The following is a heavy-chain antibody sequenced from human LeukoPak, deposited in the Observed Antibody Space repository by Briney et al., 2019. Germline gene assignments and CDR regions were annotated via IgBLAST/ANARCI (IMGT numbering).Heavy chain of an antibody. CDR1: GYTFTGYY. V-gene: IGHV1-2*02. CDR2: INPNSGGT. D-gene: IGHD3-10*01. CDR3: ARVRSGYYGSGSYYYYFDY. J-gene: IGHJ4*02. Sequence: ASVKVSCKASGYTFTGYYMHWVRQAPGQGLEWMGWINPNSGGTNYAQKFQGRVTMTRDKSISTAYMELSRLRSDDTAVYYCARVRSGYYGSGSYYYYFDYWGQGTLVTVSS.